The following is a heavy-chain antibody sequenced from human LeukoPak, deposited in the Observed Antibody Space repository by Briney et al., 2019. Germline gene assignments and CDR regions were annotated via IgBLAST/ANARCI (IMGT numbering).Heavy chain of an antibody. Sequence: SETLSLTCAVYDGSFSTSYWSWIRQPPAKGLECIGEINPGGNTNYNPSLKSRVTISIGMSNNHFSLKLTSLTAADTAVYYCATAARPGYYFDYWGQGTLVTVSS. CDR2: INPGGNT. D-gene: IGHD6-6*01. J-gene: IGHJ4*02. CDR1: DGSFSTSY. V-gene: IGHV4-34*01. CDR3: ATAARPGYYFDY.